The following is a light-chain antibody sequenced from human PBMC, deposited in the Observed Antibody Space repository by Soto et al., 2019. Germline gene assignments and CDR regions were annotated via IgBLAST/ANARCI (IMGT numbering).Light chain of an antibody. J-gene: IGKJ5*01. CDR2: DAS. Sequence: EVVLTQSPATLSLSPGERATLSCRASQSLGSYLAWYQHKPGQAPRLLIDDASSRAPGIPARFGGSGSGTDFTLTISSLEPEDFAVDYCQYRTSFGQGTRLDIK. CDR3: QYRTS. V-gene: IGKV3-11*01. CDR1: QSLGSY.